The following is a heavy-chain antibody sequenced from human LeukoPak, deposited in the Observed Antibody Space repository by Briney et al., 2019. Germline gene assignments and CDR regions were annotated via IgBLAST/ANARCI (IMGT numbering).Heavy chain of an antibody. V-gene: IGHV1-2*02. J-gene: IGHJ4*02. CDR3: AATCGFYESLDF. Sequence: ASVKVSCKASGYTFTGYYMHWVRQAPGQGLEWMGWINPNSGGTNYAQKFQGRVTMTRDTSISTAYMELSSLKASDTAMYYCAATCGFYESLDFWGQGTLVTVSS. CDR1: GYTFTGYY. CDR2: INPNSGGT. D-gene: IGHD1-26*01.